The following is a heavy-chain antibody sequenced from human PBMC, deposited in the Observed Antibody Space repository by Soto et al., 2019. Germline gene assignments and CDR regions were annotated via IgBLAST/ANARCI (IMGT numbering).Heavy chain of an antibody. CDR3: ARGRGFQWSANPYSSSWLQY. CDR1: GGSFSGYY. D-gene: IGHD6-13*01. Sequence: QVQLQQWGAGLLKPSETLSLTCAVYGGSFSGYYWSWIRQPPGKGLEWIGEINHSGSTNYNPSLKCRVTISVDTSKNQFSLKLSSVTAADTAVYYCARGRGFQWSANPYSSSWLQYWGQGTLVTVSS. CDR2: INHSGST. V-gene: IGHV4-34*01. J-gene: IGHJ4*02.